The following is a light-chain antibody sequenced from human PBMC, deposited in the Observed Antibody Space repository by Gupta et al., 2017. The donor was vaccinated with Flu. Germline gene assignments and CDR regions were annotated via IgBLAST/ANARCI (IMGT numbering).Light chain of an antibody. Sequence: DIVMTQSPDYLAVSLGERATINCKSSQSVLYSSNNKNYLAWYQQKPGQPPKLLIYWASTRESGVPDRSSGSGSGTDFTLTISSLQDEDVAVYYCQQHYRTTRRTFGQGTQVEIK. CDR2: WAS. V-gene: IGKV4-1*01. J-gene: IGKJ1*01. CDR1: QSVLYSSNNKNY. CDR3: QQHYRTTRRT.